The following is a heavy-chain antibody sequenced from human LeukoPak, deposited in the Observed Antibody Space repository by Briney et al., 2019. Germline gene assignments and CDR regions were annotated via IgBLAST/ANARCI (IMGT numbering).Heavy chain of an antibody. CDR1: GFTFISYS. V-gene: IGHV3-21*01. CDR3: ARVAGNGDRP. D-gene: IGHD4-17*01. Sequence: GGSLRLSCAASGFTFISYSMNWVRQAPGKGLEWVSSISSSSSYIYYADSVKGRFTISRDNAKNSLYLQMNSLRAEGTAVYYCARVAGNGDRPWGQGTLVTVSS. CDR2: ISSSSSYI. J-gene: IGHJ5*02.